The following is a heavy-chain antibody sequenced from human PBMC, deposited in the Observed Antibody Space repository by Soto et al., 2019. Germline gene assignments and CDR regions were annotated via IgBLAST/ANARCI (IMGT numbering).Heavy chain of an antibody. V-gene: IGHV3-23*01. D-gene: IGHD5-12*01. J-gene: IGHJ6*02. CDR3: AKVGPEMATITNYYYYGMDV. Sequence: GVSLRLSFAASGFTFSSYSMSWVRQAPGKGLEWVSAISGSGGSTYYADSVKGRFTISRDNSKNTLYLQMNSLRAEDTAVYYCAKVGPEMATITNYYYYGMDVWGQGTTVTVSS. CDR1: GFTFSSYS. CDR2: ISGSGGST.